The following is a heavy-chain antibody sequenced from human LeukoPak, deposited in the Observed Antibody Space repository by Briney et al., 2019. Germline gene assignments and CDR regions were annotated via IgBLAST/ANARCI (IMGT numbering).Heavy chain of an antibody. CDR3: AKDRGLEDYYDSSGFSYGMDV. CDR1: GFTFDDYA. Sequence: GGSLRLSCAASGFTFDDYAMHWVRQAPGKGLEWVSGISWNSGSIGYADSVKGRFTISRDNAKNPLYLQMNSLRAEDTALYYCAKDRGLEDYYDSSGFSYGMDVWGQGTTVTVSS. V-gene: IGHV3-9*01. CDR2: ISWNSGSI. J-gene: IGHJ6*02. D-gene: IGHD3-22*01.